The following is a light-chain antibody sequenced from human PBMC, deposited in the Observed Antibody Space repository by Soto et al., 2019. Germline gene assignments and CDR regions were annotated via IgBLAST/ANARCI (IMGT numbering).Light chain of an antibody. CDR2: PAS. J-gene: IGKJ2*01. CDR3: QQLRTYPYT. CDR1: QDISTY. V-gene: IGKV1-9*01. Sequence: DIHLTQSPSFLSASVGDRVTVTCRASQDISTYLAWFQQKPGKAPQLLVYPASTLQGGVPSRFSGRGSGTEFSLTISSLQPEDFANYYCQQLRTYPYTFGQGTKLDIK.